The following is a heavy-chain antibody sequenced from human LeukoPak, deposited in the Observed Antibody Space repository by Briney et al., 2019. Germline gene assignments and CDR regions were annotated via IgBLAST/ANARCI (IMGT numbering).Heavy chain of an antibody. J-gene: IGHJ4*02. D-gene: IGHD6-13*01. V-gene: IGHV3-30*02. CDR1: GFTFSNSG. Sequence: GGSLRLSCAPSGFTFSNSGICWVRQAPGKGLEWVAFIQSDGSNKYYGDSVKGRFTISRDNSKNTLYLQMNTLRVGDTAVYYCAQVLYGNRWASFDSWGRGALVSVSS. CDR2: IQSDGSNK. CDR3: AQVLYGNRWASFDS.